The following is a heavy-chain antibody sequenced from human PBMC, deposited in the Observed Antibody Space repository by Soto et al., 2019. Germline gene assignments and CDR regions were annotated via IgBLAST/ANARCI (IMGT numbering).Heavy chain of an antibody. J-gene: IGHJ3*01. CDR2: IGRGGTTT. D-gene: IGHD3-10*01. V-gene: IGHV3-48*03. CDR1: GLTFSNYE. Sequence: GGSLRLSCAASGLTFSNYEMNWVRQAPGKGLEWVSYIGRGGTTTYYADSLKGRFTISRDNAKNSLYLQMNSLRAEDTAVYYCATRSGGGGAFDFWGQGTMVTVSS. CDR3: ATRSGGGGAFDF.